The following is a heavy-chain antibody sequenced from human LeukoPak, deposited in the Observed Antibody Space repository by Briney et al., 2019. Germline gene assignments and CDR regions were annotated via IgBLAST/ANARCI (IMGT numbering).Heavy chain of an antibody. V-gene: IGHV1-2*02. D-gene: IGHD3-22*01. J-gene: IGHJ3*02. CDR2: INPNSGGT. Sequence: GSVKVSFKASGYTFTGYYMHWVRQAPGQGLEWMGWINPNSGGTNYSQKFPGRVTMTRDTSISTAYMELSRLRSDDTAVYYCARAGIWDYSDSSGYHNGAFDIWGQGTMVTVSS. CDR1: GYTFTGYY. CDR3: ARAGIWDYSDSSGYHNGAFDI.